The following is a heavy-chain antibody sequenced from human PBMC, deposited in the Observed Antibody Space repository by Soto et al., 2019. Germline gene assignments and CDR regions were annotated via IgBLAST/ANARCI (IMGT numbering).Heavy chain of an antibody. Sequence: QITLKESGPTLVKPTQTLTLTCTFSGFSLSTSGVGVGWIRQPPGKALEWLALIYWDDDKRYSPSLKSRLTITKDPSKNQVVLTMTNMDPVDTATYYCAHTVGGCSGGSCYSFDYWGQGTLVTVSS. V-gene: IGHV2-5*02. CDR1: GFSLSTSGVG. D-gene: IGHD2-15*01. CDR2: IYWDDDK. J-gene: IGHJ4*02. CDR3: AHTVGGCSGGSCYSFDY.